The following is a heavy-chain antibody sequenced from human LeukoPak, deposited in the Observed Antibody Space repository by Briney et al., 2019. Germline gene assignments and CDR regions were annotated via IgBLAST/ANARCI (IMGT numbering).Heavy chain of an antibody. CDR1: GGSISSGGYY. CDR2: IYYSGST. V-gene: IGHV4-31*03. Sequence: SEALSVTCTVSGGSISSGGYYWSWIRQHPGKGLEWIGYIYYSGSTYYNPSLKSRVTISVDTSKNQFSLRLSSVTAADTAVYYCARVRLVPAATGFDPWGQGTLVTVSS. CDR3: ARVRLVPAATGFDP. D-gene: IGHD2-2*01. J-gene: IGHJ5*02.